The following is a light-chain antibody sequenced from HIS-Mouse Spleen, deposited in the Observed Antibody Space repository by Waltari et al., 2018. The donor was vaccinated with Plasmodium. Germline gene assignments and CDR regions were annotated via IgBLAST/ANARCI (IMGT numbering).Light chain of an antibody. J-gene: IGKJ2*01. Sequence: DIVMTQSPDSLAVSLGDRATINCKSTPRVLYSSNNKNYLAWYQQKPGQPPKLLIYWASTRESGVPDRFSGSGSGTDFTLTISSLQAEDVAVYYCQQYYSTPPYTFGQGTKLEIK. CDR3: QQYYSTPPYT. CDR1: PRVLYSSNNKNY. V-gene: IGKV4-1*01. CDR2: WAS.